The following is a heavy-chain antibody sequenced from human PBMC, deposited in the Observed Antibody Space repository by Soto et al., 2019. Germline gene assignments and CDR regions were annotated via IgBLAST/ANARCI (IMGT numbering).Heavy chain of an antibody. CDR1: GYSFTSYW. Sequence: GASVKVSCKTSGYSFTSYWISWVRQMPGKGLEWMGRIDPSDSYTNYSPSFQGHVTISADKSISTAYLQWSSLKASDTAMYYCARPRGVNYYDSSGYQKAFDIWGQGTMVTVSS. V-gene: IGHV5-10-1*01. D-gene: IGHD3-22*01. CDR3: ARPRGVNYYDSSGYQKAFDI. CDR2: IDPSDSYT. J-gene: IGHJ3*02.